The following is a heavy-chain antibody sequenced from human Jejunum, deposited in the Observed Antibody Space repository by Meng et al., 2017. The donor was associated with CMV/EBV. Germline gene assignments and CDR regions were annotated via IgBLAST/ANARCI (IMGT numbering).Heavy chain of an antibody. CDR3: VRGPGASTREGFDH. V-gene: IGHV4-4*07. CDR2: FYSSDTY. CDR1: GGSINNYY. J-gene: IGHJ4*02. Sequence: QLQESGLGLVKPSETLSLTFTCTGGSINNYYWSWIRQSAGKGLEWIGRFYSSDTYNYHPSLNSRVTMSLDTSKKQFSLILSSVTAADTARYYCVRGPGASTREGFDHWGLGTLVTVSS. D-gene: IGHD1-26*01.